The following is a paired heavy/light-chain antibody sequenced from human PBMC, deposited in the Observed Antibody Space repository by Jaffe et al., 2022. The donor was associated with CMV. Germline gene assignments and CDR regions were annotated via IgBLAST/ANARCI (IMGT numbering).Light chain of an antibody. CDR2: GAS. Sequence: EIVLTQSPGTLSLSPGERATLSCRASQSVSSSYLAWYQQKPGQAPRLLIYGASSRATGIPDRFSGSGSGTDFTLTISRLEPEDFAVYYCQQYGSSLFGGGTKVEIK. V-gene: IGKV3-20*01. CDR1: QSVSSSY. CDR3: QQYGSSL. J-gene: IGKJ4*01.
Heavy chain of an antibody. CDR1: GYTFTSYG. J-gene: IGHJ4*02. CDR3: ARDRGYYDFWSGYPDEYYFDY. Sequence: QVQLVQSGAEVKKPGASVKVSCKASGYTFTSYGISWVRQAPGQGLEWMGWISAYNGNTNYAQKLQGRVTMTTDTSTSTAYMELRSLRSDDTAVYYCARDRGYYDFWSGYPDEYYFDYWGQGTLVTVSS. D-gene: IGHD3-3*01. V-gene: IGHV1-18*01. CDR2: ISAYNGNT.